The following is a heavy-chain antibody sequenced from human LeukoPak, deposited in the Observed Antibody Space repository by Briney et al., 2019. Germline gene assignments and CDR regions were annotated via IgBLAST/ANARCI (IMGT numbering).Heavy chain of an antibody. CDR1: GYTLTELS. Sequence: ASVKVSCKVSGYTLTELSTHWVRQAPGKGLEWMGGFDPEDGETIYAQKFQGRVTMTEDTSTDTAYMELSSLRSEDTAVYYCATRMVRGVITPDAFDIWGQGTMVTVSS. CDR3: ATRMVRGVITPDAFDI. J-gene: IGHJ3*02. V-gene: IGHV1-24*01. CDR2: FDPEDGET. D-gene: IGHD3-10*01.